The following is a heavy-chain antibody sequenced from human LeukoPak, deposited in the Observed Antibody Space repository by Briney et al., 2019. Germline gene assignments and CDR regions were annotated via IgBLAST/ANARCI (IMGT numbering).Heavy chain of an antibody. CDR1: GFTVGNNY. D-gene: IGHD6-13*01. Sequence: GGSLRLSCAASGFTVGNNYMNWVRQAPGKGLEWISLIYSGGRTHYADSVKGRFTISRDNSKNTLYLQMNNVRAEDTAVYYCARDGAAAASGTWAWGRGTLVTVSS. V-gene: IGHV3-53*01. CDR2: IYSGGRT. J-gene: IGHJ5*02. CDR3: ARDGAAAASGTWA.